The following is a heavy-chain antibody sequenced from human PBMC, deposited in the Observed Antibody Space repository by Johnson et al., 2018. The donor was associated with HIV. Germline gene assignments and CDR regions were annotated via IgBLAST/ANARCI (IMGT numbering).Heavy chain of an antibody. CDR3: ARDPSVPLVGTISWGAFDI. CDR1: GFTFSSYD. V-gene: IGHV3-13*01. D-gene: IGHD1-26*01. J-gene: IGHJ3*02. CDR2: IGTAGDT. Sequence: VQLVESGGGLVQPGGSLRLSCAASGFTFSSYDMHWVRQATGKGLEWVSAIGTAGDTYYPGSVKGRFTISRDNSKNTLYLQMNSLRAEDTAVYYCARDPSVPLVGTISWGAFDIWGQGTMVTVSS.